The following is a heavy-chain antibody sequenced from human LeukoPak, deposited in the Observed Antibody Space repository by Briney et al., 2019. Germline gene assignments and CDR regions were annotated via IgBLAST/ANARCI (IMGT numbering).Heavy chain of an antibody. CDR3: ARGKLPDDAFDI. V-gene: IGHV4-61*02. CDR1: GGSISSGSYY. CDR2: IYTSGST. J-gene: IGHJ3*02. D-gene: IGHD1-7*01. Sequence: SQTLSLTCTVSGGSISSGSYYWSWIRQPAGKGLEWIGRIYTSGSTNYNPSLKSRVTISVDTSKNQFSLKRSSVTAADTAVYYCARGKLPDDAFDIWGQGTMVTVSS.